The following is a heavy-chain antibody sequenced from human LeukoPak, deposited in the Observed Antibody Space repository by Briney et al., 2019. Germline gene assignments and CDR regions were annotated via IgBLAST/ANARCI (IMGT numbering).Heavy chain of an antibody. CDR3: ARVSGGYYRPPLDY. Sequence: GGSLRLSCAASGFTFSDYYMSWIRQAPGKGLEWVSVIYGDGSTFYADSVKDRFTISRDNSRNTVYLQMDSLRAEDTAVYYCARVSGGYYRPPLDYWGQGTLVTVSS. CDR1: GFTFSDYY. J-gene: IGHJ4*02. D-gene: IGHD3-22*01. V-gene: IGHV3-66*01. CDR2: IYGDGST.